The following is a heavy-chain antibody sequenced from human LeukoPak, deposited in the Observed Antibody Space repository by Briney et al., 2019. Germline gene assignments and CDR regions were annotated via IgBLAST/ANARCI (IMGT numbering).Heavy chain of an antibody. J-gene: IGHJ4*02. Sequence: SETLSLTCTVYGGSFSGYYWSWIRQPPGKGLEWIGEINHSGSTNYNPSLKSRVTISVDTSKNQFSLKLSSVTAADTAVYYCARSPRSYVDYWGQGTLVTVSS. V-gene: IGHV4-34*01. CDR2: INHSGST. CDR3: ARSPRSYVDY. CDR1: GGSFSGYY.